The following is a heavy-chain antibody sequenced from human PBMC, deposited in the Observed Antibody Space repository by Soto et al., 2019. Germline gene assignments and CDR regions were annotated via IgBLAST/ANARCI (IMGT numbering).Heavy chain of an antibody. CDR2: INAGNGNT. V-gene: IGHV1-3*01. J-gene: IGHJ5*02. CDR1: GYTFTSYA. D-gene: IGHD6-13*01. Sequence: QVQLVQSGAEVKKPGASVKVSCKASGYTFTSYAMHWVRQAPGQRLEWMGWINAGNGNTKYSQKFQGRVTITRDTSASTAYMELSSLRSEDTAVYYCARGGGSSWLYNWFDPWGQGTLVTVSS. CDR3: ARGGGSSWLYNWFDP.